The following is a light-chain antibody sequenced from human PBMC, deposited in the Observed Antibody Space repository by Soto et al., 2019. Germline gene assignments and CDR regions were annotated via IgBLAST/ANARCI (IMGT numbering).Light chain of an antibody. CDR3: SSYTTSSVI. V-gene: IGLV2-14*01. CDR2: DVS. Sequence: QSALTQPASESGSPGQSITISCTGTSSDVGGYNYVSWYQQHPGKAPKLMIYDVSNRPSGVSNRFSGSKSGNTASLTISGLQAEDEADYYCSSYTTSSVIIGGGTKVTVL. CDR1: SSDVGGYNY. J-gene: IGLJ2*01.